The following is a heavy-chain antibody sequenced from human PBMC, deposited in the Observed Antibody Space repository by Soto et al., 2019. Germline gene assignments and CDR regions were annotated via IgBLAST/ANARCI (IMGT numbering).Heavy chain of an antibody. J-gene: IGHJ3*02. CDR3: ARTLVGKLLSVYDI. CDR2: ISSSSSYI. D-gene: IGHD3-10*01. Sequence: LRLSCAASGFTFSSYSMNWVRQAPGKGLEWVSSISSSSSYIYYADSVKGRFTISRDNAKNSLHLQMNSLRVEDTAVYFCARTLVGKLLSVYDIWGQGTMVTVSS. CDR1: GFTFSSYS. V-gene: IGHV3-21*01.